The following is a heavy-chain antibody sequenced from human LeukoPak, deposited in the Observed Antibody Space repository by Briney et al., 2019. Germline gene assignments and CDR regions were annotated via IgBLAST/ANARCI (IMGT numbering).Heavy chain of an antibody. J-gene: IGHJ4*02. Sequence: GESLKISCKGSGSRFTSYWIGGVRQMRGKGREWMGIIYPGDSDTRYSPSFQGQVTISADKSIRTAYLQWSSLKASDTAMYYCARSKGVDTAMVTGSYYFDYWVQGTLVTVSS. D-gene: IGHD5-18*01. CDR2: IYPGDSDT. V-gene: IGHV5-51*01. CDR3: ARSKGVDTAMVTGSYYFDY. CDR1: GSRFTSYW.